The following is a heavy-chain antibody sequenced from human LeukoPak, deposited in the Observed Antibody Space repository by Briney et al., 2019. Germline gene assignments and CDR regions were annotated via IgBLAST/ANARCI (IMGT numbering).Heavy chain of an antibody. J-gene: IGHJ5*02. CDR1: GYSFTSHG. Sequence: SVKVSCKASGYSFTSHGMSLVRQAPGQGLEWMGWISAYNGNTNYAQKLQGRVTMTTDTSTSTAYMELRSLRSDDTAVYYCARDYGVFRDWFDPWGQGTLVTVSS. CDR3: ARDYGVFRDWFDP. CDR2: ISAYNGNT. D-gene: IGHD3-10*01. V-gene: IGHV1-18*01.